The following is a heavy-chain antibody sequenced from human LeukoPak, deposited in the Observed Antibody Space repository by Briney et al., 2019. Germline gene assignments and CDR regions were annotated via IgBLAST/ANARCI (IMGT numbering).Heavy chain of an antibody. CDR2: IDNSGST. J-gene: IGHJ4*02. CDR1: GGHIDSVY. D-gene: IGHD6-19*01. V-gene: IGHV4-4*08. Sequence: NPSETLSLTCSVSGGHIDSVYWNWIRQPPGKGLEWIGYIDNSGSTKYNPSLQSRITMSRDTSKKQFSLKLTSVTAADTAMYHCASGAGWLIDYWGQGTLVSVSS. CDR3: ASGAGWLIDY.